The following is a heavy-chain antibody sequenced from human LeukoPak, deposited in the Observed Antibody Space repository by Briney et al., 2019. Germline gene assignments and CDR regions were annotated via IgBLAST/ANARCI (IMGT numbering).Heavy chain of an antibody. Sequence: GGSLILSCAASGFTFSSYAMHWVRQAPGKGLEYVSAISSNGGSTYYANSVKGRFTISRDNSKNTLYLQMGSLRAEDMAVYYCARDLSLDYWGQGTLVTVSS. CDR1: GFTFSSYA. CDR2: ISSNGGST. J-gene: IGHJ4*02. D-gene: IGHD3-16*02. CDR3: ARDLSLDY. V-gene: IGHV3-64*01.